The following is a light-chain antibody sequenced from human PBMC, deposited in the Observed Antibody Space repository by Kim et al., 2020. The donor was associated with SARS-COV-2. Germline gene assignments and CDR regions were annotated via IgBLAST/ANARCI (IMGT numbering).Light chain of an antibody. CDR3: QTWGTGIVV. V-gene: IGLV4-69*01. Sequence: SVNFTCTLSMWHTHYAIAWHQQQPEKGPRYLMKFNSDGSHNKGDGIPDRFSGSRSGAECYLTISSLHSEDEADYYCQTWGTGIVVLGGGTQLTVL. CDR2: FNSDGSH. CDR1: MWHTHYA. J-gene: IGLJ2*01.